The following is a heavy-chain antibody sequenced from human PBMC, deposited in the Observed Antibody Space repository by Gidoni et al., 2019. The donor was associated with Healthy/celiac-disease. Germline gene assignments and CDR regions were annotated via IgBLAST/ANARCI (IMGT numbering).Heavy chain of an antibody. V-gene: IGHV3-21*01. CDR2: ISSSSSYI. Sequence: SGFTFRSYSMNWVRQAPGKGLEWVSSISSSSSYIYYADSVTGRFTISRDNAKNSLYLPMNSLRAEDTAVYYCARMDWGAVANAFDIWGEGRRVTVSS. J-gene: IGHJ3*02. CDR1: GFTFRSYS. CDR3: ARMDWGAVANAFDI. D-gene: IGHD6-19*01.